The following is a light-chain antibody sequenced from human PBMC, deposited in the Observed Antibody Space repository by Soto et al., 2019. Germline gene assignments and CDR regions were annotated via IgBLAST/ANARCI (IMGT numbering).Light chain of an antibody. CDR1: QDISSL. CDR2: AAS. Sequence: IQLTHSPSSLSASVWDRVTITCRASQDISSLLAWYQQKPGKAPKLLIYAASTLQNGVPSRFSGSGSGTDFTLTISSLQPDDFATYYCQQYNSYSPLTFGGGTKVDIK. J-gene: IGKJ4*01. V-gene: IGKV1-9*01. CDR3: QQYNSYSPLT.